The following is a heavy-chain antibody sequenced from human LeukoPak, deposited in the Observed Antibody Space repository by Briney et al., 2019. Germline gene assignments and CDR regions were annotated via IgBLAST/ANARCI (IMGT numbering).Heavy chain of an antibody. J-gene: IGHJ6*03. D-gene: IGHD4-11*01. Sequence: SETLSLTCTVSGGSISSSSYYWGWIRQPPGKGLEWIGSIYYSGSTYYNPSLKSRVTISVDTSKNQFSLKLSSVTAADTAVYYCAISYSNHDYYYMDVWGKGTTVTVSS. V-gene: IGHV4-39*01. CDR1: GGSISSSSYY. CDR3: AISYSNHDYYYMDV. CDR2: IYYSGST.